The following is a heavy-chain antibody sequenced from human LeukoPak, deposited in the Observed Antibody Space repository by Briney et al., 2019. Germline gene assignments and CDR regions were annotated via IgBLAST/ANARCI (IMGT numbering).Heavy chain of an antibody. J-gene: IGHJ4*02. Sequence: ASVKVSCKASGGTFSSYAISWVRQAPGQGLEWMGGIIPIFGTANYAQTFQGRVTITADESTSTAYMELSSLRSEDTAVYYCAAGGDTAMVTGGDYFDYWGQGTLVTVSS. CDR2: IIPIFGTA. CDR1: GGTFSSYA. D-gene: IGHD5-18*01. V-gene: IGHV1-69*13. CDR3: AAGGDTAMVTGGDYFDY.